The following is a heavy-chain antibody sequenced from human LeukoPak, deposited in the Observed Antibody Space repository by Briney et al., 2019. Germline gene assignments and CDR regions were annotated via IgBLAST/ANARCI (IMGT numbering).Heavy chain of an antibody. Sequence: PSETLSLTCTVSGGSISSYYWSWIRQPAGKGLEWIGRIYTSGSTNYNPSLKSRVTMSVDTSKNQFSLKLSSVAAADTAVYYCARSVIGRSGYLSLGYFDLWGRGTLVTVSS. CDR3: ARSVIGRSGYLSLGYFDL. CDR2: IYTSGST. CDR1: GGSISSYY. V-gene: IGHV4-4*07. J-gene: IGHJ2*01. D-gene: IGHD3-22*01.